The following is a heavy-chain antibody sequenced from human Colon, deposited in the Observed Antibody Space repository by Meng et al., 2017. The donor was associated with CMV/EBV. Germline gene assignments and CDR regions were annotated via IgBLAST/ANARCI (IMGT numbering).Heavy chain of an antibody. D-gene: IGHD4-17*01. Sequence: QVHLVESGXGVVQPXGSLRLSCATSDFIFNTFDMHWVRQAPGKGPQWVAFIQRDGGFVRYLDSVKGRFTVSRDNSKNTMYLQMNNLRVEDTAVYFCTKHPFSNGVTWGPGTRVTVSS. J-gene: IGHJ5*02. CDR2: IQRDGGFV. V-gene: IGHV3-30*02. CDR3: TKHPFSNGVT. CDR1: DFIFNTFD.